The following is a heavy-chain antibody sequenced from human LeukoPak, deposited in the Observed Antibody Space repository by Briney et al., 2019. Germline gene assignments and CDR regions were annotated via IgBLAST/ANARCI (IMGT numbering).Heavy chain of an antibody. D-gene: IGHD3-10*01. V-gene: IGHV3-23*01. CDR2: ISGSGGST. CDR3: AKVYYALGHDAFDI. Sequence: SGGSLSLSCAASGFIFSSYAMSWVRQAPGKGLEWVSAISGSGGSTYYADSVKGRFTISRDYSKNTLYLQMNRLRAGYTAVYDWAKVYYALGHDAFDICGQGKMVTVSS. J-gene: IGHJ3*02. CDR1: GFIFSSYA.